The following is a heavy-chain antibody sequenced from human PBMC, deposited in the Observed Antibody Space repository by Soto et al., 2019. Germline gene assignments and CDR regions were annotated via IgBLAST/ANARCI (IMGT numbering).Heavy chain of an antibody. D-gene: IGHD1-26*01. Sequence: GGSLRLSXAASGFTFSSYAMSWVRQAPGKGLEWVSAISGSGGSTYYADSVKGRFTISRDNSKNTLYLQMNSLRAEDTAVYYCAKDLGELPYFDYWGQGTLVTVSS. V-gene: IGHV3-23*01. CDR3: AKDLGELPYFDY. J-gene: IGHJ4*02. CDR1: GFTFSSYA. CDR2: ISGSGGST.